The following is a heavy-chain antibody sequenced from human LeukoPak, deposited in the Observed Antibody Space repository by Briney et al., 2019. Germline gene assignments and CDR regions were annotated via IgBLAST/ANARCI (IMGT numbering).Heavy chain of an antibody. J-gene: IGHJ4*02. CDR1: GYTFTSYG. CDR3: ARDRIAVAGTHFDY. D-gene: IGHD6-19*01. Sequence: ASVKVSCKASGYTFTSYGISWVRQAPGQGLECMGWISAYNGNTNYAQKLQGRVTMTTDTSTSTAYMELRSLRSDDTAVYYCARDRIAVAGTHFDYWGQGTLVTVSS. V-gene: IGHV1-18*01. CDR2: ISAYNGNT.